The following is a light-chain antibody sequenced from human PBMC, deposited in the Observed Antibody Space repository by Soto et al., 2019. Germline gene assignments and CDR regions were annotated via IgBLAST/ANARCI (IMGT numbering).Light chain of an antibody. J-gene: IGLJ2*01. V-gene: IGLV3-9*01. CDR3: QVWDSDDVV. Sequence: SYELTQPLSVSVALGQTARITCGGNNIGSKNVHWYQQKPGQAPMLVIYRDSYRPSGIPERFSGSNSGNTATLTISRAQAGDEADYYCQVWDSDDVVFGGGTKLTVL. CDR2: RDS. CDR1: NIGSKN.